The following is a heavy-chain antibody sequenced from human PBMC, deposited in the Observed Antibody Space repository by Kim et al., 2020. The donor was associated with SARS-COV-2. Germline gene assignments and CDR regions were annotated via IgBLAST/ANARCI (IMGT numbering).Heavy chain of an antibody. J-gene: IGHJ4*02. D-gene: IGHD6-19*01. CDR2: INSDGSTI. V-gene: IGHV3-74*01. CDR3: SRRAYSSGWWYFDY. Sequence: GGSLRLSCAASGFTFSSYWMHWVRQAPGKGLVWVSRINSDGSTISYADSEKGRFTISRDNAKNTLYLQMNSLRAEDTAVYYCSRRAYSSGWWYFDYWGQGTLVTVSS. CDR1: GFTFSSYW.